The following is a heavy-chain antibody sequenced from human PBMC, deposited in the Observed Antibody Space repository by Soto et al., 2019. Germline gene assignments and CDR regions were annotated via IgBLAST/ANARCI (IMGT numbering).Heavy chain of an antibody. Sequence: EVQLVESGGGLIQPGGSLRLSCAASGFSVSSSYMSWVRQAPGKGLEWVSVIYSGGGTYYADSVKGRFTISRDNSKNTLYLQMHSLRAEDTAVYYCARDQISHGDYYGSGSYYNWGYYYYGMDVWGQGTTVTVSS. D-gene: IGHD3-10*01. CDR1: GFSVSSSY. CDR2: IYSGGGT. CDR3: ARDQISHGDYYGSGSYYNWGYYYYGMDV. V-gene: IGHV3-53*01. J-gene: IGHJ6*02.